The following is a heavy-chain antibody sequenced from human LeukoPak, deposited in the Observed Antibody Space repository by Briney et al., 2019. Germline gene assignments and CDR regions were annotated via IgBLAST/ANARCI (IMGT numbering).Heavy chain of an antibody. V-gene: IGHV4-61*02. D-gene: IGHD6-19*01. CDR3: ARSGYSSGWYEARTLDY. CDR2: IYTSGST. Sequence: SETLSLTCTVSGGSISSGSYYWSWIRQPAGKGLEWIGRIYTSGSTNYNPSLKSRVTISIDTSKNQFSLKLSSVTAADTAVYYCARSGYSSGWYEARTLDYWGQGTLVTVSS. J-gene: IGHJ4*02. CDR1: GGSISSGSYY.